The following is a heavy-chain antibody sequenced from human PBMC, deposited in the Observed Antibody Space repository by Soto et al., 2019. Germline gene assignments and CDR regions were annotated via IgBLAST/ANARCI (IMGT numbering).Heavy chain of an antibody. D-gene: IGHD4-4*01. Sequence: GGFMRHRNAAAGFNSIGHARRWVRQAPGKGLEWVSAISGSGGSTYYADSVEGRFTISRDNSKNTLYLQMNSLRAEDTAVYYCAKVYSNYSKVYWGQGTLVTVSS. J-gene: IGHJ4*02. V-gene: IGHV3-23*01. CDR2: ISGSGGST. CDR3: AKVYSNYSKVY. CDR1: GFNSIGHA.